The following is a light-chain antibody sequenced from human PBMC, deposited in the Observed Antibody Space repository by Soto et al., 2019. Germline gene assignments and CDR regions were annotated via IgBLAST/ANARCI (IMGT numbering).Light chain of an antibody. J-gene: IGKJ4*01. CDR3: QQFGGSPPRLT. V-gene: IGKV3-20*01. CDR1: QSVSSSY. Sequence: EIVLTQSPGTLSLSLGERATLSCRASQSVSSSYLAWYQQKPGQTPRLLIYATSSRVTGVPDRFSGSGSGTDFTLTINRLEPEDFAVYYCQQFGGSPPRLTFGGGTKVEIK. CDR2: ATS.